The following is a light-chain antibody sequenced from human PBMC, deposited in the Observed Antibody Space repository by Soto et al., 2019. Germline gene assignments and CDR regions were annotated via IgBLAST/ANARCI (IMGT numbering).Light chain of an antibody. CDR1: QGISSF. CDR2: AAS. Sequence: IQLTQSPSSLSASVGDRVTITCRASQGISSFLAWYQQKPGKAPNLLIYAASTLQTGVPSRFSGGGSGTDFTLTINGLQPEDFATYYCQQVDAYPSTFGGGTKVE. V-gene: IGKV1-9*01. J-gene: IGKJ4*01. CDR3: QQVDAYPST.